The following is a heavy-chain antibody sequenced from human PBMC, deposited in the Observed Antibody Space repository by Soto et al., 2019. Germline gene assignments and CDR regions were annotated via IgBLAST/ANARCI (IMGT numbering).Heavy chain of an antibody. V-gene: IGHV3-30*18. CDR3: AKDPGGCSSTSCETYNWFDP. Sequence: GGSLRLSCAASGFTFSSYVMHWVRQAPGKGLEWVAVISYDGSNKYYADSVKGRFTISRDNSKNTLYLQMNSLRAEDTAVYYCAKDPGGCSSTSCETYNWFDPWGQGTLVTVSS. D-gene: IGHD2-2*01. CDR2: ISYDGSNK. CDR1: GFTFSSYV. J-gene: IGHJ5*02.